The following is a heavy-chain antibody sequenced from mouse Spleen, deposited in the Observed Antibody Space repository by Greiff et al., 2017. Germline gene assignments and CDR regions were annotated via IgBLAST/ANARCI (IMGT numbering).Heavy chain of an antibody. J-gene: IGHJ3*01. V-gene: IGHV5-9-1*01. CDR2: ISSGGSYT. CDR3: AREAWFAY. CDR1: GFTFSSYA. Sequence: EVKLVESGGGLVKPGGSLKLSCAASGFTFSSYAMSWVRQTPEKRLEWVATISSGGSYTYYPDSVKGRFTISRDNAKNTLYLQMSSLRSEDTAMYYCAREAWFAYWGQGTLVTVSA.